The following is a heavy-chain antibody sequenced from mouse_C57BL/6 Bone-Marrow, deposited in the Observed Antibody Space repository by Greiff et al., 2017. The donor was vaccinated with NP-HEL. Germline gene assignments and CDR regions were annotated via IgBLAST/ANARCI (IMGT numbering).Heavy chain of an antibody. D-gene: IGHD1-1*01. Sequence: QVQLQQSGAELVKPGASVKISCKASGYAFSSYWMNWVKQRPGKGLEWIGQLYPGDGDTNYNGKFKGKATLTADKSSSTAYMQLSSLTSEDSAVYFCARKDYGSSVYYFDYWGQGTTLTVSS. V-gene: IGHV1-80*01. CDR3: ARKDYGSSVYYFDY. CDR2: LYPGDGDT. J-gene: IGHJ2*01. CDR1: GYAFSSYW.